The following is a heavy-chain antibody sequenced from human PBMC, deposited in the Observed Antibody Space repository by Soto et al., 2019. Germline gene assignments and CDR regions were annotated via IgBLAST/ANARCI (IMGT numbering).Heavy chain of an antibody. Sequence: GASVKVSCKASGYTFTSYAMHWVRQAPGQRLEWMGWINAGNGNTKYSQKFQGRVTITRDTSASTAYMELSSLRSEDTAVYYCARWYGSSWYRYYYYYMDVWGKGTTVTVSS. D-gene: IGHD6-13*01. CDR1: GYTFTSYA. V-gene: IGHV1-3*01. J-gene: IGHJ6*03. CDR3: ARWYGSSWYRYYYYYMDV. CDR2: INAGNGNT.